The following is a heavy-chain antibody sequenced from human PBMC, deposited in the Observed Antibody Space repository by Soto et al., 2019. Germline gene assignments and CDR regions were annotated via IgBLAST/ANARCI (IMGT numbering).Heavy chain of an antibody. V-gene: IGHV4-61*03. D-gene: IGHD6-19*01. CDR3: ARAPYSSGWPDS. J-gene: IGHJ4*02. CDR2: ISYSGST. CDR1: GGSVSSGGYF. Sequence: SETLSLTCTVSGGSVSSGGYFWSWIRQPPGKGLEWIGYISYSGSTKYNPSLESRVTISVDTSNKNFSLKLASVTAADTAVYYCARAPYSSGWPDSWGQGTLVT.